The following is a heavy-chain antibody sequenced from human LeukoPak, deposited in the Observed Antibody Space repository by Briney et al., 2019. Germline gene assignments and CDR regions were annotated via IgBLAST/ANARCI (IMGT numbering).Heavy chain of an antibody. CDR3: ARESGYSGYDSWYFDL. D-gene: IGHD5-12*01. CDR2: INAGNGNT. CDR1: GYTFTSYA. J-gene: IGHJ2*01. V-gene: IGHV1-3*01. Sequence: ASVKVSCKASGYTFTSYAMHWVRQAPGQRLEWMGWINAGNGNTKYSQKFQGRVTITRDTSASTAYMELSSLRSEDTAAYYCARESGYSGYDSWYFDLWGRGTLVTVSS.